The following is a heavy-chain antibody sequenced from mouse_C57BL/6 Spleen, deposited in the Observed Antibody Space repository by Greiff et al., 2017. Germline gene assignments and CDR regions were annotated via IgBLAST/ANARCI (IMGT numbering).Heavy chain of an antibody. D-gene: IGHD2-4*01. CDR3: TTWGLRRDFDY. Sequence: EVQLQQSGAELVRPGASVKLSCTASGFNIKDYYMHWVKQRPEQGLEWIGRLDPEDGDTEYAPKFQGKATMTADTSSNTAYLQLSSLTSEDTAVYYCTTWGLRRDFDYWGQGTTLTVSS. CDR1: GFNIKDYY. J-gene: IGHJ2*01. CDR2: LDPEDGDT. V-gene: IGHV14-1*01.